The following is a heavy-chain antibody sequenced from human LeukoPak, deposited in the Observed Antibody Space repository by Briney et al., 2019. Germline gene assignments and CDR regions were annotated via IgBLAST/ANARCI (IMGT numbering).Heavy chain of an antibody. J-gene: IGHJ4*02. CDR3: ARDGPVVTTPFDN. CDR2: ISTSGSTI. CDR1: GFTFSSYE. Sequence: GGSLRLSCAASGFTFSSYEMNWVRQAPGKGLEWVSYISTSGSTIYYADSVKGRFTISRGNAKNSLYLQMNSPRAEDTAVYYCARDGPVVTTPFDNWGQGTLSPCPQ. D-gene: IGHD4-23*01. V-gene: IGHV3-48*03.